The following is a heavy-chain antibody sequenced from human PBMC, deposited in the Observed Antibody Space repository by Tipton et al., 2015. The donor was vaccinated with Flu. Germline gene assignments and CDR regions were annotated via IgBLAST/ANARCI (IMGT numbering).Heavy chain of an antibody. CDR1: GASFSRDY. V-gene: IGHV4-59*08. CDR2: ISYSGST. D-gene: IGHD4-11*01. Sequence: TLSLTCTVSGASFSRDYWSWIRQPPGKGLEWIGYISYSGSTTYNPSLKSRVTISLDKSKNQFSLRLVSMTATDTAVYYCARRDYSNYVSEPKNWFDPWGQGILVTVSS. J-gene: IGHJ5*02. CDR3: ARRDYSNYVSEPKNWFDP.